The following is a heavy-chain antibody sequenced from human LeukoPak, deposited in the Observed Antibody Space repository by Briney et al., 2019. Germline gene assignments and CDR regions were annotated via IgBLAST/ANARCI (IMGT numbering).Heavy chain of an antibody. Sequence: GGSLRLSCVASGFSFSTYWLSWVRQAPGKGLEWVANIKQDESERQYVDSVKGRFTISRDNAKNSLYLQRNSLTAEDTAVFYCARRRYGEAFDVWGQGTMVTVSS. CDR1: GFSFSTYW. CDR2: IKQDESER. J-gene: IGHJ3*01. CDR3: ARRRYGEAFDV. V-gene: IGHV3-7*01. D-gene: IGHD3-9*01.